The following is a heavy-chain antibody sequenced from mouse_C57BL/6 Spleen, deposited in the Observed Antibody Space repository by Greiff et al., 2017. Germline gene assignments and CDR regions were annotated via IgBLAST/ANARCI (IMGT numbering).Heavy chain of an antibody. CDR2: INPNNGGT. CDR1: GYTFTDYN. J-gene: IGHJ3*01. Sequence: EVQLQESGPELVKPGASVKIPCKASGYTFTDYNMDWVKQSHGKSLEWIGDINPNNGGTIYNQKFKGKATLTVDKSSSTAYMELRSLTSEDTAVYYCALRAPAWFAYWGQGTLVTVSA. D-gene: IGHD3-3*01. CDR3: ALRAPAWFAY. V-gene: IGHV1-18*01.